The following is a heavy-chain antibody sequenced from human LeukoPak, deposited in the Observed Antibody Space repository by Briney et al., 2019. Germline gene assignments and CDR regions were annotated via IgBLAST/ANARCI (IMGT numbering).Heavy chain of an antibody. CDR2: INHSGST. CDR1: GGSFSTYY. V-gene: IGHV4-34*01. J-gene: IGHJ4*02. Sequence: SETLSLTCAVYGGSFSTYYWNWIRQPPGKGLEWIGEINHSGSTNYNPSLKSRVTISLDTSKNQFSLKLGSVTAADTAVYYCARDRYNWNGEDSWGQGTLVTVSS. D-gene: IGHD1-20*01. CDR3: ARDRYNWNGEDS.